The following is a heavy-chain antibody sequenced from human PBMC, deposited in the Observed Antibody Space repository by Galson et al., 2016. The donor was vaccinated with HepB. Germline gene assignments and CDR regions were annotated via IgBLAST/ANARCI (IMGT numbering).Heavy chain of an antibody. CDR2: LYWDDEE. Sequence: PALVKPTQTLTLTCTFSGFSLRTSGEGVGWIRQPPGKALEWLALLYWDDEERYSPSLKSRLTITKDTSKNQVVLTMANMDPVDTATYYCTHSPWSGYYFWGQGTLVTVSS. V-gene: IGHV2-5*02. CDR3: THSPWSGYYF. J-gene: IGHJ4*02. D-gene: IGHD3-3*01. CDR1: GFSLRTSGEG.